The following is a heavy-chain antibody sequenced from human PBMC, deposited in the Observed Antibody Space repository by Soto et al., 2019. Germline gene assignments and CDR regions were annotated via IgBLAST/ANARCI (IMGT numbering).Heavy chain of an antibody. J-gene: IGHJ6*03. D-gene: IGHD4-17*01. CDR3: ARGQSTGGYGEPYYYYMDV. V-gene: IGHV1-8*01. Sequence: ASVKVSCKASGYTFTSYDINWVRQATGQGLEWMGWMNPNSGNTGYAQKFQGRVTMTRNTSISTAYMELSNLRSEDTAVYYCARGQSTGGYGEPYYYYMDVWGKGTTVTVSS. CDR1: GYTFTSYD. CDR2: MNPNSGNT.